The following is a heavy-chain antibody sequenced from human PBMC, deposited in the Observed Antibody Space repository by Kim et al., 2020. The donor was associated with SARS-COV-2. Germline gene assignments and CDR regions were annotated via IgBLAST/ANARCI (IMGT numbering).Heavy chain of an antibody. CDR3: ARVGVAVAGTGFDY. D-gene: IGHD6-19*01. J-gene: IGHJ4*02. Sequence: NPSLKGRVTISVDTSKNQFSLKLSSVTAADTAVYYCARVGVAVAGTGFDYWGQGTLVTVSS. V-gene: IGHV4-34*01.